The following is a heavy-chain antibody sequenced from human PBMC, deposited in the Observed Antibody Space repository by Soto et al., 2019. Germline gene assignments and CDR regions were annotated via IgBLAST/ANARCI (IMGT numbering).Heavy chain of an antibody. D-gene: IGHD2-2*01. CDR2: IYPGDSDT. CDR1: GYSFTSYW. V-gene: IGHV5-51*01. Sequence: PGESLKISCKGSGYSFTSYWIGWVRQMPGKSLEGMGIIYPGDSDTRYSPSFQGQVTISADKSISTAYLQWSSLKASDTAMYYCARVSSSSWPYYYYYYGLDVWGQGTTVTVSS. J-gene: IGHJ6*02. CDR3: ARVSSSSWPYYYYYYGLDV.